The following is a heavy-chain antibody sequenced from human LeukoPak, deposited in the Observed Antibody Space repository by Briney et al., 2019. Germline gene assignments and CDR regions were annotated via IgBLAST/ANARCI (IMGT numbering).Heavy chain of an antibody. CDR2: VSFDGGNK. Sequence: PGGSLRLSCAASGFTFSSFGMHWVRQAPGKGLEWVAVVSFDGGNKYYEDSVKGRFTISRDNSKETVYLQMNSLRTEDTAVYYCAKDRGINWNPFGGFDPWGQGTLVTVSS. J-gene: IGHJ5*02. CDR3: AKDRGINWNPFGGFDP. V-gene: IGHV3-30*18. D-gene: IGHD1-1*01. CDR1: GFTFSSFG.